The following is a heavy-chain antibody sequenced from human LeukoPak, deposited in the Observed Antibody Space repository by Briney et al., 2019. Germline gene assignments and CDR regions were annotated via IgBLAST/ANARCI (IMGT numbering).Heavy chain of an antibody. D-gene: IGHD6-13*01. V-gene: IGHV3-30*15. CDR3: ARGYASTLQLDP. CDR1: GFTFSSYA. J-gene: IGHJ5*02. Sequence: GGSLRLSCVASGFTFSSYAMHWVRQAPGKGLEWVAVISFDGSNKYYADSVKGRFTISRDNSKNTLYLQVSAEDTAIYYCARGYASTLQLDPWGQGTLVTVSS. CDR2: ISFDGSNK.